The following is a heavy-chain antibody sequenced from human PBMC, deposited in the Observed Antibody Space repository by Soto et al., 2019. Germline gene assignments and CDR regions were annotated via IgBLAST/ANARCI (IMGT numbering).Heavy chain of an antibody. Sequence: SETLSLTCAVSGGSISSSSNYLGWIRQPPGKGLEWIGSIFYSGSTYSNPSLKSRVTISVDTSKNQFSLKLSSVTAADTAVYYCFTYYYGSGSYQSWFDPWGQGTLVTVSS. J-gene: IGHJ5*02. D-gene: IGHD3-10*01. CDR2: IFYSGST. CDR1: GGSISSSSNY. CDR3: FTYYYGSGSYQSWFDP. V-gene: IGHV4-39*01.